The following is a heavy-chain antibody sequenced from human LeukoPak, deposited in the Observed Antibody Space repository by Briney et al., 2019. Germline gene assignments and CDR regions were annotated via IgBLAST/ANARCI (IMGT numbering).Heavy chain of an antibody. CDR1: GYSFTGYY. CDR3: ARDAGDPNFDY. Sequence: SSVKVCCRASGYSFTGYYMHWVRQAPGQGLEWMGWINPNSDGTKYAQKFQDRATMTRDTSISTAYMELSTLRSGDTVVYHCARDAGDPNFDYWGQGTLVTVSS. CDR2: INPNSDGT. J-gene: IGHJ4*02. D-gene: IGHD7-27*01. V-gene: IGHV1-2*02.